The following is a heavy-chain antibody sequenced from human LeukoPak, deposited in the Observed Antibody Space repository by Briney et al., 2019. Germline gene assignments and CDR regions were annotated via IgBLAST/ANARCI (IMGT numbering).Heavy chain of an antibody. V-gene: IGHV1-2*02. D-gene: IGHD4-17*01. Sequence: ASVKVSCKASGYTFTGYYMHWVRQAPGQGLEWMGWINPNSGGTNYAQKFQGRVTMTRDTSTSTAYMELSRLRSDDTAVYYCARDPDDYGDDGWSDPWGQGTLVTVSS. CDR3: ARDPDDYGDDGWSDP. CDR1: GYTFTGYY. CDR2: INPNSGGT. J-gene: IGHJ5*02.